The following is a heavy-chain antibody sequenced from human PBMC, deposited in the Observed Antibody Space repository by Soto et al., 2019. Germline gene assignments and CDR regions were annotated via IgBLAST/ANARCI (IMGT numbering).Heavy chain of an antibody. D-gene: IGHD3-10*01. CDR1: GFIFSNEW. V-gene: IGHV3-7*04. CDR2: IKQDGSEK. Sequence: GGSLRLSCAASGFIFSNEWMTWVRQTPGKGLECVANIKQDGSEKYYLDSVKGRFTISRDNAKNSLYLQMNSLRADDTAVYYCARGNTIDVWGQGTTVTVSS. CDR3: ARGNTIDV. J-gene: IGHJ6*02.